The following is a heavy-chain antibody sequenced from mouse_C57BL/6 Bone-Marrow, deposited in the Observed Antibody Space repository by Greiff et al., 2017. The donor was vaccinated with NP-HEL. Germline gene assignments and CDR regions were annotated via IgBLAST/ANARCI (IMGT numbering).Heavy chain of an antibody. CDR2: IYPGSGNT. V-gene: IGHV1-76*01. Sequence: VKLMESGAELVRPGASVKLSCKASGYTFTDYYINWVKQRPGQGLEWIARIYPGSGNTYYNEKFKGKATLTAEKSSSTAYMQLSSLTSEDSAVYFCARVYYGNYQAWFAYWGQGTLVTVSA. J-gene: IGHJ3*01. D-gene: IGHD2-1*01. CDR1: GYTFTDYY. CDR3: ARVYYGNYQAWFAY.